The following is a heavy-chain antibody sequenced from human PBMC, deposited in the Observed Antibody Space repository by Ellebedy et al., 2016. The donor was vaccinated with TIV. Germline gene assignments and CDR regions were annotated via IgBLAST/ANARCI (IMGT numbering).Heavy chain of an antibody. V-gene: IGHV3-23*01. CDR3: ALIAVAGNFDS. D-gene: IGHD6-19*01. CDR2: IGTSDTYT. Sequence: GGSLRLSCAASGFTLTSNAMSWVRQAPGKGLEWVSTIGTSDTYTWYADSVKGRFTISRDNSKNTLYLQMNSLRAEDTALYYCALIAVAGNFDSWGQGTLVTVSS. CDR1: GFTLTSNA. J-gene: IGHJ4*02.